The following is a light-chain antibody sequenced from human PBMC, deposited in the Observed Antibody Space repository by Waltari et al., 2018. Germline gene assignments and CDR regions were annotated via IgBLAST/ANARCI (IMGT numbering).Light chain of an antibody. CDR3: QQYYGTPPT. J-gene: IGKJ1*01. CDR2: WAS. Sequence: DIVMTQSPDSLSVSLGERATINCKSRQSVLYNSDNKNYLAWYQQKTGQPPKLLIYWASTRESGVPDRFSGSGSGTDFTLTISSLQAEDVAVYYCQQYYGTPPTFGQGTKVEIK. CDR1: QSVLYNSDNKNY. V-gene: IGKV4-1*01.